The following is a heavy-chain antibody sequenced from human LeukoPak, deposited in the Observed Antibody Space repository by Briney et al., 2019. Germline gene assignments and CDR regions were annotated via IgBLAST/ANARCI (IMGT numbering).Heavy chain of an antibody. CDR3: ARDRFGEFWFDP. V-gene: IGHV3-7*03. CDR1: GFTFSSYW. Sequence: GGSLRLSCAASGFTFSSYWMSWVRHAPGKGREWGANIKQAGSEKYYVDSVKGRFTISRDNAKNSLYLQMTSLRAEDTAVYYCARDRFGEFWFDPWGQGTLVTVSS. D-gene: IGHD3-10*01. J-gene: IGHJ5*02. CDR2: IKQAGSEK.